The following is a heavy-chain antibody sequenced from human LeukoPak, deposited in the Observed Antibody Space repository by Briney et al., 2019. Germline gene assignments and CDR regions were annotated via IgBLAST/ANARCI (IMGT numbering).Heavy chain of an antibody. D-gene: IGHD2-15*01. J-gene: IGHJ5*02. V-gene: IGHV3-23*01. CDR2: ISESGGST. CDR1: GFTFSSYA. Sequence: GGSLRLSCAASGFTFSSYAMSWVRQAPGKGLELVSAISESGGSTYYADSVKGRFTISRDNSKNTLYLQMNSLRAEDTAVYYCAKDPRYCSGGSCYPNNWFDPWGQGTLVTVSS. CDR3: AKDPRYCSGGSCYPNNWFDP.